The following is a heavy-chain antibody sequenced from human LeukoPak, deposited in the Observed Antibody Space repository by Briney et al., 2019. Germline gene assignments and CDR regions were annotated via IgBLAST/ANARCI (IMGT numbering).Heavy chain of an antibody. CDR3: AKDLIAAAGTKHLDY. D-gene: IGHD6-13*01. CDR2: ISSSGSTI. CDR1: GFTFSDYY. Sequence: GGSLRLSCAASGFTFSDYYMSWIRQAPGKGLEWVSYISSSGSTIYYADSVKGRFTISRDNAKNSLHLQMNSLRAEDTAVYYCAKDLIAAAGTKHLDYWGQGTLVTVSS. J-gene: IGHJ4*02. V-gene: IGHV3-11*01.